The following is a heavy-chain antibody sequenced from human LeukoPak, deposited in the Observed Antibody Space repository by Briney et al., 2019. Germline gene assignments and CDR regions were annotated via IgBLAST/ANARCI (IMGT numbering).Heavy chain of an antibody. J-gene: IGHJ5*02. Sequence: PGGSLRLSCAASGFTFSSYWTSWVRQAPGKGLEWVANIKQDGSEKYYVDSVKGRFTISRDNAKNSLYLQMNSLRAEDTAVCYCARDHANYDFWSGYYTPYNWLDPWGQGTLVTVSP. CDR2: IKQDGSEK. D-gene: IGHD3-3*01. CDR1: GFTFSSYW. CDR3: ARDHANYDFWSGYYTPYNWLDP. V-gene: IGHV3-7*01.